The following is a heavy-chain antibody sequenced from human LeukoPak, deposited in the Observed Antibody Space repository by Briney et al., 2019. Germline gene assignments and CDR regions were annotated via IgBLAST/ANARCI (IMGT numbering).Heavy chain of an antibody. Sequence: PGGSLRLSCAASGFTFSSYGMHWVRQAPGKGLEWVAVISYDGSNKYYADSVKGRFTISRDNSKNTLYLQMNSLRAEDTAVYYCARGLVRTSSGWYFDYWGQGTLVTVSS. CDR3: ARGLVRTSSGWYFDY. J-gene: IGHJ4*02. V-gene: IGHV3-30*03. D-gene: IGHD6-19*01. CDR1: GFTFSSYG. CDR2: ISYDGSNK.